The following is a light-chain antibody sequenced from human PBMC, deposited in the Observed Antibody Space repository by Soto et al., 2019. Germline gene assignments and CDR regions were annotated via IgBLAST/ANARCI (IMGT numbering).Light chain of an antibody. CDR2: DTS. V-gene: IGKV3-11*01. CDR1: QSISTN. J-gene: IGKJ1*01. Sequence: EIVLTQSPATLSLSPGERATLSCRASQSISTNLAWYQQKPGQAPRLLIHDTSNRATGIPARFSGSGSGTDFTLSISSLEPEDFAVYYCQQRSNWPWTFGQGTKVDIK. CDR3: QQRSNWPWT.